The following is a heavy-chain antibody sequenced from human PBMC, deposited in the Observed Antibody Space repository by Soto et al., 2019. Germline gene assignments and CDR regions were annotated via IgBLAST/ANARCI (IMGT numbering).Heavy chain of an antibody. D-gene: IGHD6-19*01. V-gene: IGHV3-9*01. Sequence: GGSLRLSCVASGFTFDDYAMHWVRQAPGKGLEWVSGISWNSGSIGYADSVKGRFTISRDNAKNSLYLQMNSLRAEDTALYYCAKAQGVAAVKGGAFDYWGQGTLVTVSS. CDR2: ISWNSGSI. J-gene: IGHJ4*02. CDR1: GFTFDDYA. CDR3: AKAQGVAAVKGGAFDY.